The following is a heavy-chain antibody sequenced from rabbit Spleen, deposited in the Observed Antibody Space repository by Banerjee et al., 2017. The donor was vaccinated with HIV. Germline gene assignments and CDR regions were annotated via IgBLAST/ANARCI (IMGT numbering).Heavy chain of an antibody. V-gene: IGHV1S45*01. CDR3: ARDLVGVIGWNFYL. J-gene: IGHJ4*01. Sequence: QEQLVESGGGLVQPEGSLTLTCTASGFSFGDNDVMCWVRQAPGKGLEWIACINVATGKPVYATWAKGRFTISRTSSTTVTLRMTSLTAADTATYFCARDLVGVIGWNFYLWGPGTLVTVS. D-gene: IGHD1-1*01. CDR1: GFSFGDNDV. CDR2: INVATGKP.